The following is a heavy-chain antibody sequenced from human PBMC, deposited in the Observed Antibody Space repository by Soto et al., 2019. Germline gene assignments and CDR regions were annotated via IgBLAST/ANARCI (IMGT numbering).Heavy chain of an antibody. J-gene: IGHJ6*02. D-gene: IGHD2-2*03. CDR3: ARLNGYCISTNCHGYYGMDV. V-gene: IGHV4-39*01. CDR1: GDSVSTNSYS. Sequence: SETLSLTYTVSGDSVSTNSYSWGWIRQSPGKGLEWIETIYSSENTYYNPSLLSRVTISVDTSKNEFSLRLSSLTAADTAVYYCARLNGYCISTNCHGYYGMDVWGQGTTVTVSS. CDR2: IYSSENT.